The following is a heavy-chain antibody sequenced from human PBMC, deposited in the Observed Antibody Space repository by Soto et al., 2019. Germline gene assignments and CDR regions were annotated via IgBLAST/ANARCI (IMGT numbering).Heavy chain of an antibody. CDR1: GGSFSGYY. Sequence: SETLSLTCAVYGGSFSGYYWSWIRQPPGKGLEWIGEINHSGSTNYNPSLRSRVTISVDTSKNQFSLKLSSVTAADTAVYYCATNSYSSGWYLYYFDYWGQGTLVTVSS. CDR3: ATNSYSSGWYLYYFDY. D-gene: IGHD6-19*01. V-gene: IGHV4-34*01. J-gene: IGHJ4*02. CDR2: INHSGST.